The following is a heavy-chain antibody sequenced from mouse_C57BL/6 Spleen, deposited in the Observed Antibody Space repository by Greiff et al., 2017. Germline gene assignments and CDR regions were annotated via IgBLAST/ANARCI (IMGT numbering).Heavy chain of an antibody. V-gene: IGHV1-52*01. CDR3: ARSGGSSGDPFAY. CDR2: IDPSDSET. D-gene: IGHD3-2*02. J-gene: IGHJ3*01. Sequence: QVQLQQPGAELVRPGSSVKLSCKASGYTFTSYWMHWVKQRPIQGLEWIGNIDPSDSETNYNQKFKDKATLTVDKSSSTAYMQLSSQTSEDSAVYECARSGGSSGDPFAYGGQGTLVTVAA. CDR1: GYTFTSYW.